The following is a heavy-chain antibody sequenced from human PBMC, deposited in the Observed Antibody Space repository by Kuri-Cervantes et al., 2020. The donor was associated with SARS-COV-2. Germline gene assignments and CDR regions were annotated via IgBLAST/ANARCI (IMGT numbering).Heavy chain of an antibody. D-gene: IGHD6-13*01. J-gene: IGHJ6*02. CDR1: GFTFSSYG. CDR3: AREVYVGIAAAGKACYYYYGMDV. V-gene: IGHV3-30*03. Sequence: GESLKISCAASGFTFSSYGMHWVRQAPGKGLEWVAVISYDGSNKYYADSVKGRFTISRDNSKNTLYLQMNSLRSDDTAVYYCAREVYVGIAAAGKACYYYYGMDVWGQGTTVTVSS. CDR2: ISYDGSNK.